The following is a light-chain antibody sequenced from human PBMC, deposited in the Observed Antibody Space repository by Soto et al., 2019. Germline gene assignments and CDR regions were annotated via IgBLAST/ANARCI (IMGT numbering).Light chain of an antibody. Sequence: EIVLTQSPGTLSLSPGERATLSCRASQNVNNNYVAWYQQKPGQAPRLLIYGASSRAIGIPDRFSGSGSGTDFTLTISGLEPEDFAVFYCQQYGSSPPLTFGGGTKVES. CDR3: QQYGSSPPLT. CDR2: GAS. CDR1: QNVNNNY. V-gene: IGKV3-20*01. J-gene: IGKJ4*01.